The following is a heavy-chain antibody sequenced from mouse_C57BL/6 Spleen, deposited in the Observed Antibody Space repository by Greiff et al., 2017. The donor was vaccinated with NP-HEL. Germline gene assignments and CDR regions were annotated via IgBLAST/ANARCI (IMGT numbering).Heavy chain of an antibody. V-gene: IGHV1-18*01. CDR3: ARENYYGSRAYFDY. CDR2: INPNNGGT. D-gene: IGHD1-1*01. CDR1: GYTFTDYN. J-gene: IGHJ2*01. Sequence: EVQLQQSGPELVKPGASVKIPCKASGYTFTDYNMDWVKQSHGKSLEWIGDINPNNGGTIYNQKFKGKATLTVDKSSSTAYMELRSLTSEDTAVYYCARENYYGSRAYFDYWGQGTTLTVSS.